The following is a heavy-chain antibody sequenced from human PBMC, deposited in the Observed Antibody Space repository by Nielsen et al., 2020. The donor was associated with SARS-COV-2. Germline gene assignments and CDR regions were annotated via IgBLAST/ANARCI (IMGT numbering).Heavy chain of an antibody. CDR2: MHPNSGNT. CDR1: GYTFTSYD. Sequence: ASVKVSCKASGYTFTSYDINWVRQATGQGLEWMGWMHPNSGNTGYVQKFQGRVTMTRNTSISTAYMELSSLRSEDTAVYYCARALKITMIVVVITKGLYYFDYWGQGTLVTVSS. CDR3: ARALKITMIVVVITKGLYYFDY. J-gene: IGHJ4*02. D-gene: IGHD3-22*01. V-gene: IGHV1-8*01.